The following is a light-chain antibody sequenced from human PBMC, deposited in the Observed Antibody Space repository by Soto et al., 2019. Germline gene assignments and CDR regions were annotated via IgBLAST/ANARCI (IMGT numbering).Light chain of an antibody. CDR1: QSVSSSY. CDR3: QQYGSLWT. Sequence: EIVLTQSPGTLSLSPGERATLSCRASQSVSSSYLAWYQQKPGQAPRLLIYGASSRATGIPDRFSGSGSGTDFTITISRLETEDFAMYYCQQYGSLWTFGQGTKVEIK. J-gene: IGKJ1*01. V-gene: IGKV3-20*01. CDR2: GAS.